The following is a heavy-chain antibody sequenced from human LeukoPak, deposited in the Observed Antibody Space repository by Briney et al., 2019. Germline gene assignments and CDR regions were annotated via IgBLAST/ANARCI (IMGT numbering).Heavy chain of an antibody. V-gene: IGHV3-7*02. J-gene: IGHJ4*02. CDR1: GFSFREHW. D-gene: IGHD5-12*01. Sequence: GGSLRLSCTASGFSFREHWMSWVRQAPGKGLEWVGNIKEDGNEDYYVDSVEGRFVIFRDNAKNSLYLQMHILRAEDTAVYYCTRGDRGYAESLYWGRGTLVTVSS. CDR3: TRGDRGYAESLY. CDR2: IKEDGNED.